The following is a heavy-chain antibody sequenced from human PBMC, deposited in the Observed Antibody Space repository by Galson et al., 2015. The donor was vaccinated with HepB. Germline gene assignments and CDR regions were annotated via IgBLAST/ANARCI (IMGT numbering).Heavy chain of an antibody. CDR3: TTDVYYSTYWSWLDP. V-gene: IGHV3-15*01. CDR2: IKSKTDGETT. D-gene: IGHD2-8*02. Sequence: LRLSCAASGFPFNNAWMTWVRQAPGMGLEWVGRIKSKTDGETTDYAAPVKGRFTISRDDSKNRLYLRMNSLKTEDTAVYYCTTDVYYSTYWSWLDPWGQGTLVTVSS. CDR1: GFPFNNAW. J-gene: IGHJ5*02.